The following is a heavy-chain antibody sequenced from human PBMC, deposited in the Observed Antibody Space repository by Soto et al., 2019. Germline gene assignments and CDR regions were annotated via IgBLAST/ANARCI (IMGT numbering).Heavy chain of an antibody. D-gene: IGHD1-1*01. Sequence: GGSLRLSCAASGFTFSDYYMSWIRQAPGKGLEWVSYISSSGSTIYYADSVKGRFTISRDNAKNSLYLQMNSLRAEDTAVYYCARDQETGTTGYYGMDVWGHGTTVTVSS. V-gene: IGHV3-11*01. CDR3: ARDQETGTTGYYGMDV. J-gene: IGHJ6*02. CDR2: ISSSGSTI. CDR1: GFTFSDYY.